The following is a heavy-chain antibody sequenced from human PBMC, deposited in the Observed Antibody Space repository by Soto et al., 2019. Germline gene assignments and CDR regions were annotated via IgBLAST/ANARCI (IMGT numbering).Heavy chain of an antibody. CDR3: GRGRSGQIVVFY. V-gene: IGHV1-2*02. D-gene: IGHD1-26*01. CDR1: GGTFSSYA. Sequence: QVQLVQSGAEVKKPGSSVKVSCKASGGTFSSYAISWVRQAPGQGLEWMGGIGPESGATRYAQKFRGRVTMTMDTSITTVYMELKNLSPDDTAVYYCGRGRSGQIVVFYWGQGTTVTVSS. J-gene: IGHJ4*02. CDR2: IGPESGAT.